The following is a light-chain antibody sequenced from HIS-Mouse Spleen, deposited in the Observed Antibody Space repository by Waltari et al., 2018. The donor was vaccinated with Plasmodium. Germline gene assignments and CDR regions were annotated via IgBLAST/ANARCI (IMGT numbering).Light chain of an antibody. V-gene: IGKV3-15*01. CDR2: GAS. CDR1: QSVSSN. Sequence: ELLMPTPQATLSLSPGERPTLPCRASQSVSSNLAWYQQKPGQAPRLLIYGASTRATGIPARFSGSGSGTEFTLTISSMQSEDFAVYYCQQYNNWPPYTFGQGTKLEIK. J-gene: IGKJ2*01. CDR3: QQYNNWPPYT.